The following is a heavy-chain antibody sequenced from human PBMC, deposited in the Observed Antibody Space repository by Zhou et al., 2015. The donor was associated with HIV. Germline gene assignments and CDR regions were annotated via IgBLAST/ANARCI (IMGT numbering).Heavy chain of an antibody. CDR1: GGTLRHYP. CDR2: IIPVSGTT. D-gene: IGHD5/OR15-5a*01. CDR3: ARAHNIMSTTLDYYGLDV. Sequence: QVQLVHSGAEVKKPGSSMKVSCKASGGTLRHYPINWVRQAPGLGLEWMGGIIPVSGTTHVAQKFQGRVTIIADGSTGPAYMELRSLGPDDTAVYYCARAHNIMSTTLDYYGLDVWGQGTPVTVSS. J-gene: IGHJ6*02. V-gene: IGHV1-69*12.